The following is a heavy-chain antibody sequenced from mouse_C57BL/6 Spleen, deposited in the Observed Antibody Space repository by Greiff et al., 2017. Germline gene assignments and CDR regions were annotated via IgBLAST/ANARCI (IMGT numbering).Heavy chain of an antibody. CDR2: IWRGGST. Sequence: QVTLKESGPGLVQPSQSLSITCTVSGFSLTSYGVHWVRQSPGKGLEWLGVIWRGGSTDYNAAFMSRLSITKDNSKSQVFFKMNSLQADDTAIYYCANLGASTMITTGFAYWGQGTLVTVSA. V-gene: IGHV2-5*01. CDR3: ANLGASTMITTGFAY. CDR1: GFSLTSYG. D-gene: IGHD2-4*01. J-gene: IGHJ3*01.